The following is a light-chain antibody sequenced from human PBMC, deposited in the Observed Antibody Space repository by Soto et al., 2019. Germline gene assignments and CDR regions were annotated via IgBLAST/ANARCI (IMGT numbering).Light chain of an antibody. CDR3: GAWNSSLSAVI. CDR2: DNK. Sequence: QSVLTQPPSVSAASGQKVTISCSGSNSNIGINYVSWYQQFPGTAPKLLIYDNKKRPSGIPDRFSGSKSGTSATLGITGLQTGDEADYYCGAWNSSLSAVIFGGGTKLTVL. CDR1: NSNIGINY. V-gene: IGLV1-51*01. J-gene: IGLJ2*01.